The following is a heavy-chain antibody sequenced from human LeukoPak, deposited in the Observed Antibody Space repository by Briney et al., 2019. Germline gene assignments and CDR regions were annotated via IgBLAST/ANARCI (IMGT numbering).Heavy chain of an antibody. J-gene: IGHJ3*02. CDR2: ISSTSNYI. CDR3: ARGGIITSYAFEI. V-gene: IGHV3-21*01. Sequence: ETLSLTCSVSGGSISSYYWSWVRQAPGKGLEWVSCISSTSNYIFYADSVRGRFTISRDNAKNSLYLQMDSLRAEDTAVYYCARGGIITSYAFEIWGQGTMVTVSS. CDR1: GGSISSYY. D-gene: IGHD1-26*01.